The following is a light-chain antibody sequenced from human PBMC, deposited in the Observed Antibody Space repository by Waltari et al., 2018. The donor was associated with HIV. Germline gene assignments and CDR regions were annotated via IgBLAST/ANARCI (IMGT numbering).Light chain of an antibody. V-gene: IGKV4-1*01. CDR2: WAS. CDR1: QSVLYSSNNKNY. J-gene: IGKJ4*01. CDR3: QQYYSTPLT. Sequence: DIVMTQSPDSLVVSLGERATINCKSSQSVLYSSNNKNYLACYQQKPGQPPKLLIYWASTRESGVPYLFSGSGSGTDFTLTISSLQAEDVAVYYCQQYYSTPLTFGGGTKVEIK.